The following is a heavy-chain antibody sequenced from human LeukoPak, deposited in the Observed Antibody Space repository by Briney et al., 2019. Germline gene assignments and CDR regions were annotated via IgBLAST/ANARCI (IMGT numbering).Heavy chain of an antibody. J-gene: IGHJ4*02. CDR2: ISYGGSNK. D-gene: IGHD3-10*01. Sequence: GGSLRLSCAASGFTFSSYAMHWVRQAPGKGLEWVAVISYGGSNKYYADSVKGRFTISRDNSKNTLYLQMNSLRAEDTAVYYCARVNNFYYGGFDYWGQGTLVTVSS. CDR3: ARVNNFYYGGFDY. V-gene: IGHV3-30*04. CDR1: GFTFSSYA.